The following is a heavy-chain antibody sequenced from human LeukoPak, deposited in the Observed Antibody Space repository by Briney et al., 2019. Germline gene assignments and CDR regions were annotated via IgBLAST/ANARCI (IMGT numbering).Heavy chain of an antibody. D-gene: IGHD6-13*01. J-gene: IGHJ4*02. Sequence: GASVKVSCKASAYIFTTYYIHWVRQAPGQGLEWMGIINPSDGSANYAQQFQGRVTMTGDTSTSTVYMELSSLRSEDTAVYYCARGGRIAAAGTLFNYWGQGTLVTVSS. CDR2: INPSDGSA. CDR1: AYIFTTYY. CDR3: ARGGRIAAAGTLFNY. V-gene: IGHV1-46*01.